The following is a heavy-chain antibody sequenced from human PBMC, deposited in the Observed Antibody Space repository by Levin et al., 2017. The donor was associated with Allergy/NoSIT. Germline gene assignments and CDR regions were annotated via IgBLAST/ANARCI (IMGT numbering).Heavy chain of an antibody. CDR3: AKDKWHSNTHDYSDFFDY. CDR1: EFTFSKYV. J-gene: IGHJ4*02. Sequence: GSLRLSCATSEFTFSKYVMSWVRQAPGKGLEWVSSISGSGGSTYYADSVKGRFTISRDNPKNTLYLQMSSLRAEDTAIYYCAKDKWHSNTHDYSDFFDYWGQGTLVTVSS. CDR2: ISGSGGST. D-gene: IGHD4-11*01. V-gene: IGHV3-23*01.